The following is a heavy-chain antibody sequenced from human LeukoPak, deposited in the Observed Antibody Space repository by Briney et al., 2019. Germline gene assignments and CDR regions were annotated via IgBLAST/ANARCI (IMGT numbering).Heavy chain of an antibody. D-gene: IGHD3-16*02. V-gene: IGHV1-46*01. Sequence: ASAKVSCKAPGYTFTSYYMHWVRQTPGQGLEWMGIINPSGGSTSYEQKFQGRVTMTRDTSTSTVYMELSSLRSEDTAVYYCARSRDYVWGSYRPFDYWGQGTLVTVSS. CDR2: INPSGGST. CDR3: ARSRDYVWGSYRPFDY. CDR1: GYTFTSYY. J-gene: IGHJ4*02.